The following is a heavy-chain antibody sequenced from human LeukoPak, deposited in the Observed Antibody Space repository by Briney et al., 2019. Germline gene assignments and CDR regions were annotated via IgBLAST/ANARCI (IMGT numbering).Heavy chain of an antibody. J-gene: IGHJ3*02. CDR2: IYTSGST. CDR1: GGSISSYY. V-gene: IGHV4-4*07. CDR3: ARYDAFDI. Sequence: SETLSLTCTVSGGSISSYYWSWIRQHAGKGLEGIGRIYTSGSTNYNPSLKSRVTMSVDTSKNQFSLKLSSVTAADTAVYYCARYDAFDIWGQGTMVTVSS.